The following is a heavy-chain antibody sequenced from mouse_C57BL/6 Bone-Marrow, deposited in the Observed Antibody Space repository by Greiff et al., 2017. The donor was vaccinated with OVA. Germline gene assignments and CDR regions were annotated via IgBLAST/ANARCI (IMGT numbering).Heavy chain of an antibody. CDR2: IYPRSGNT. Sequence: QVQLQQSGAELARPGASVKLSCKASGYTFTSYGISWVKQRTGQGLEWIGEIYPRSGNTYYNEKFKGKATLTADKSSSTAYMELRSLTSEYSAVYVCARGNGSSYLYYFDYWGQGTTLTVSS. CDR1: GYTFTSYG. J-gene: IGHJ2*01. V-gene: IGHV1-81*01. CDR3: ARGNGSSYLYYFDY. D-gene: IGHD1-1*01.